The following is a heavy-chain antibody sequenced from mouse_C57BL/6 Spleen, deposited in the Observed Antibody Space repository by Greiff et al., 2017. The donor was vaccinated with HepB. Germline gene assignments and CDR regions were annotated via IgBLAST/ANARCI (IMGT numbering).Heavy chain of an antibody. Sequence: QVQLQQSGAELMKPGASVKLSCKATGYTFTGYWIEWVKQRPGHGLEWIGEILPGSGSTNYNEKFKGKATFTADTSSNTAYMQLSSLTTEDSAIYYCARVIVATRGFAYWGQGTLVTVSA. V-gene: IGHV1-9*01. J-gene: IGHJ3*01. CDR3: ARVIVATRGFAY. CDR1: GYTFTGYW. CDR2: ILPGSGST. D-gene: IGHD1-1*01.